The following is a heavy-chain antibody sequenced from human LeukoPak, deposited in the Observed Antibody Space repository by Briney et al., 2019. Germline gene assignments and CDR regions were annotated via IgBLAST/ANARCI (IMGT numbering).Heavy chain of an antibody. J-gene: IGHJ4*02. CDR3: ARGGRPIDY. CDR1: GGSFSGYY. D-gene: IGHD1-26*01. V-gene: IGHV4-34*01. Sequence: SETLSLTCAVYGGSFSGYYWSWIRQPPGKGLEWIGEINHSGSTNYNPSLKSRVTISVDTSKNQFSLKLSSVTAADTAVYYCARGGRPIDYWGQGTLVTVSS. CDR2: INHSGST.